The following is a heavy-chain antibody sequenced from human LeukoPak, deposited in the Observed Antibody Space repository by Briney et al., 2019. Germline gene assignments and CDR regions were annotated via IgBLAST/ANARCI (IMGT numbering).Heavy chain of an antibody. CDR1: GYTFTGYY. Sequence: GASVKVSCKASGYTFTGYYMHWVRQAPGQGLEWMGWINPNSGGTNYAQKFQGRVTMTRDTSISTAYMELSRLRSDDTAVYYCARGSLRITMVRGVYNWFDPWGQGTLVTVSS. D-gene: IGHD3-10*01. CDR3: ARGSLRITMVRGVYNWFDP. J-gene: IGHJ5*02. CDR2: INPNSGGT. V-gene: IGHV1-2*02.